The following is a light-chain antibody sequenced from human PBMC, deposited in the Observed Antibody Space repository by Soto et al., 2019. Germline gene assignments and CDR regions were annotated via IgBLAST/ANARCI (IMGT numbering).Light chain of an antibody. Sequence: DIQMTQSPSSLSASVGDEVTITCRASQTIMTYLNWYQLKPGKPPRLLIYAASSLQSGVPSRFSGSGSGTDFTLTISSLQPEDFATYYCQQSYSTQITFGQGTRLEIK. V-gene: IGKV1-39*01. CDR1: QTIMTY. CDR2: AAS. J-gene: IGKJ5*01. CDR3: QQSYSTQIT.